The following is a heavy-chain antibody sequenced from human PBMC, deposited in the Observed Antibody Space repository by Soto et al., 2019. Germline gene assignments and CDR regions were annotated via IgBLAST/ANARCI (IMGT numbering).Heavy chain of an antibody. CDR1: GFTFTNYP. D-gene: IGHD3-22*01. CDR2: ISGLGSST. J-gene: IGHJ4*02. CDR3: AREKYYYDKSGYYSSYLDS. Sequence: EGQVLESGGGLVQPGGSLRLSCEASGFTFTNYPMTWVRKAPGKGRGGASGISGLGSSTYYPDSLKGRFTISRDNSQNTIYLQMNSLRAEDTAVYYCAREKYYYDKSGYYSSYLDSWGQGTPVTVSS. V-gene: IGHV3-23*01.